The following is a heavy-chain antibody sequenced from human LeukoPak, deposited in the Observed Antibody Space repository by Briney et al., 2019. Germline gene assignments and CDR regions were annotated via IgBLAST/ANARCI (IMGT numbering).Heavy chain of an antibody. D-gene: IGHD2-15*01. Sequence: GESLKISCKGSGYSFTSYWIGWVRQMPGKGLEWMGIIYPGDSDTRYIPSFQGQVTISADKSISTAYLQWSSLKASDTAMYYCARRVVVAATSLYYFDYWGQGTLVTVSS. CDR2: IYPGDSDT. V-gene: IGHV5-51*01. CDR3: ARRVVVAATSLYYFDY. J-gene: IGHJ4*02. CDR1: GYSFTSYW.